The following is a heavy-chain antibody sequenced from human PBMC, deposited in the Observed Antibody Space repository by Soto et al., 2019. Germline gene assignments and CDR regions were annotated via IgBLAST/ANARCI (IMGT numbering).Heavy chain of an antibody. V-gene: IGHV1-69*01. CDR3: ARGYYSGSNPSSFDY. CDR2: ITPTLNIA. D-gene: IGHD1-26*01. J-gene: IGHJ4*02. CDR1: GGTFSSYT. Sequence: QLQLVQSGAEVREPGSSVKVSCKASGGTFSSYTVIWVRQAPGQGLEWMGGITPTLNIAKYAEKFQGRVTITADESTSTVNMHLSSVRSEDTAGYFCARGYYSGSNPSSFDYWGQGTLVAVSS.